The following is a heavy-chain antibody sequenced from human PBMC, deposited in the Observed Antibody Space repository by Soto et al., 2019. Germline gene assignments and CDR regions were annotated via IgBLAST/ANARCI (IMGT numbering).Heavy chain of an antibody. Sequence: SETLSLTCAVYGGSFSGHSWTWIRQSPVKGLEWIGDINHSGRVNYSPSLKSRVTISLDTSKNQFSLTLSAVTAADTAMYYCSTRAYDTKGYYRFVPWGQGTLVTVSS. CDR2: INHSGRV. CDR1: GGSFSGHS. V-gene: IGHV4-34*01. D-gene: IGHD3-22*01. CDR3: STRAYDTKGYYRFVP. J-gene: IGHJ5*01.